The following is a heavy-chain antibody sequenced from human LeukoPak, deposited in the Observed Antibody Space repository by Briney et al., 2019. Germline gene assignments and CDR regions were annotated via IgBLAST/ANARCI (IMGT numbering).Heavy chain of an antibody. CDR3: ARARGDSSGYYYFAY. CDR1: GGSFSGYY. V-gene: IGHV4-34*01. J-gene: IGHJ4*02. Sequence: PSETLSLTCAVYGGSFSGYYWSWIRQPPGKGLEWIGEINHSGSTNYNPSLKSRVTISVDTSKNQFSLKLSSVTAADTAVYYCARARGDSSGYYYFAYWGQGTLVTVSS. CDR2: INHSGST. D-gene: IGHD3-22*01.